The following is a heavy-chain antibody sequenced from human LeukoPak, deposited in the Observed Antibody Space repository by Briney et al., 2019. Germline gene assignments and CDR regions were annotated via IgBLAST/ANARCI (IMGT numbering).Heavy chain of an antibody. Sequence: ASVKVSCKTSGYTFTTYAVHWLRQAPGHRLEWMGWINGGNGDTKYSQKFQGRISIARDTSATTAYMELSSLRSEDTAVYYCAREMSGYDGYDYFDYWGQGSLVTVSS. CDR2: INGGNGDT. D-gene: IGHD5-12*01. V-gene: IGHV1-3*01. CDR1: GYTFTTYA. J-gene: IGHJ4*02. CDR3: AREMSGYDGYDYFDY.